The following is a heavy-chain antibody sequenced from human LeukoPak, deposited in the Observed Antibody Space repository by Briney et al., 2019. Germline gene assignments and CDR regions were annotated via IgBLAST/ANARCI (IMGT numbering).Heavy chain of an antibody. CDR1: GYTFTGYY. J-gene: IGHJ4*02. V-gene: IGHV1-69*13. D-gene: IGHD4-17*01. Sequence: SVKVSCKASGYTFTGYYMHRVRQAPGQGLEWMGGIIPIFGTANYAQKFQGRVTITADESTSTAYMELSSLRSEDTAVYYCARAPDYGDDPIYFDYWGQGTLVTVSS. CDR3: ARAPDYGDDPIYFDY. CDR2: IIPIFGTA.